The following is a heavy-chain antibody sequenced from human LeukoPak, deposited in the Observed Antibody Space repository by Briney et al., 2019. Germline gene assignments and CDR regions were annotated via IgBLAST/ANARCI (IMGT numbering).Heavy chain of an antibody. CDR3: ARVGYYDLAGPFDFDY. J-gene: IGHJ4*02. V-gene: IGHV1-18*04. CDR2: ISAYNGNT. Sequence: ASVKVSCKASGYTFTGYYMHWVRQAPGQGLEWMGWISAYNGNTNYAQKLQGRVTMTTDTSTSTAYMELRSLRSDDTAVYYCARVGYYDLAGPFDFDYWGQGTLVTVSS. CDR1: GYTFTGYY. D-gene: IGHD3-22*01.